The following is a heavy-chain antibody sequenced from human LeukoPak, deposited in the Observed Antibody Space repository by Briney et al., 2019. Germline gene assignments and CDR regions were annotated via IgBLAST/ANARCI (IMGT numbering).Heavy chain of an antibody. V-gene: IGHV3-21*01. CDR3: ARDSGPRIAAAGTDY. Sequence: PGGSLRLSCAASGFTFGTYDMNWVRQAPGQGLEWVSSISSGGTYIYYADSVKGRFTISRDNAKKSLYLQMNSLRVEDTAVYYCARDSGPRIAAAGTDYWGQGTLVTVSS. J-gene: IGHJ4*02. CDR1: GFTFGTYD. D-gene: IGHD6-13*01. CDR2: ISSGGTYI.